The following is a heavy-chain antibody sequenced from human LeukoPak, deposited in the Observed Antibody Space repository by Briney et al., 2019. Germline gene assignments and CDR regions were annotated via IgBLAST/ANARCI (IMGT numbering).Heavy chain of an antibody. CDR2: IHTSRST. Sequence: PSETLSLTCTVSGGSISGVYWNWIRRPPRKGLEWVGYIHTSRSTSFNASLRSRLTFSIDTSKNQVSLRLSSVTATDTAVYYCARRRGGWGEGEFDYWGQGTPVTVST. CDR3: ARRRGGWGEGEFDY. CDR1: GGSISGVY. J-gene: IGHJ4*02. V-gene: IGHV4-4*09. D-gene: IGHD3-16*01.